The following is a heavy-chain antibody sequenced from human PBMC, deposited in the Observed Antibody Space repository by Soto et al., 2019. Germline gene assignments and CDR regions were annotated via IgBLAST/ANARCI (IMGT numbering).Heavy chain of an antibody. CDR2: ISYDGKKT. CDR1: SFAFSNYG. CDR3: ITDLDSFVEQWLVRVDI. V-gene: IGHV3-30*03. Sequence: PGGSLRLSCAASSFAFSNYGMHWVRQTPGKGLEWLAVISYDGKKTFIADAVKGRFTISRDNSKNTLNLQMDSLRAEDTAVYYCITDLDSFVEQWLVRVDIWGQGTMVTVS. J-gene: IGHJ3*02. D-gene: IGHD6-19*01.